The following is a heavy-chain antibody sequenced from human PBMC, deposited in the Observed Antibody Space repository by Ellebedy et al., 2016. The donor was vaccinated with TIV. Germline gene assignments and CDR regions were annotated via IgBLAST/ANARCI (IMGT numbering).Heavy chain of an antibody. J-gene: IGHJ6*02. CDR2: IWKDGTND. V-gene: IGHV3-33*01. CDR1: GFTFSNYG. Sequence: GGSLRLSCAASGFTFSNYGLHWVRQAPGKGLEWVSVIWKDGTNDYYADSVKGRFTISRDNSKNTLYLQMFSLGAEDTAVYYCARAHHTSTVTTGGMDVWGQGTTVTVSS. D-gene: IGHD4-17*01. CDR3: ARAHHTSTVTTGGMDV.